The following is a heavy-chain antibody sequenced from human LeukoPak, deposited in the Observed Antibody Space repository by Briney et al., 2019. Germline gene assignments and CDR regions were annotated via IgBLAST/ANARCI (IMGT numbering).Heavy chain of an antibody. CDR2: IVPDGRDT. D-gene: IGHD3-10*01. V-gene: IGHV1-2*02. Sequence: ASVKVSCKASGYTFSAYHIHWVRQAPGQGLEWMGWIVPDGRDTKYAEKFQGRMTLTVDTSITTAYMELHSLTSDDTAVYYCWGRYGPGPVWGQGTLITASS. CDR1: GYTFSAYH. J-gene: IGHJ4*02. CDR3: WGRYGPGPV.